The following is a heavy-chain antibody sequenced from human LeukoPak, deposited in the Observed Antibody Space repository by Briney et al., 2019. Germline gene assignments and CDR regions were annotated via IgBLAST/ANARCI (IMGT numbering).Heavy chain of an antibody. CDR3: AKDMEAAAGPYDAFDI. CDR2: FNGRGDST. V-gene: IGHV3-23*01. CDR1: GFTFSHYG. D-gene: IGHD6-13*01. Sequence: GGSLRLSCEVSGFTFSHYGMSWVRQAPGKGPEWVAGFNGRGDSTYYAESVRGRFTISRDTSKNTLYPQMNSLRAEDTAVYYCAKDMEAAAGPYDAFDIWGQGTMVTVSS. J-gene: IGHJ3*02.